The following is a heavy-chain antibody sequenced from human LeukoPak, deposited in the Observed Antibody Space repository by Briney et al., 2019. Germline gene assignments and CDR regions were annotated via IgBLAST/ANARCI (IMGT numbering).Heavy chain of an antibody. CDR2: IYSGGDT. CDR1: GLTVSSNY. D-gene: IGHD4-23*01. J-gene: IGHJ4*02. V-gene: IGHV3-66*01. Sequence: GGSLRLSCAASGLTVSSNYMSWVCQAPGKGLEWISVIYSGGDTYYSESVKGRFTISRDNSKNTLYLQMNSLRDEDTAVYYCSRRPDYGGTPTFDYWGQGTLVTVSS. CDR3: SRRPDYGGTPTFDY.